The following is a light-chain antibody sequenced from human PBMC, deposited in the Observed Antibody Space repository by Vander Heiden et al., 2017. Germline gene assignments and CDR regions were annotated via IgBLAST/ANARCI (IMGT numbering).Light chain of an antibody. Sequence: VLTQSPGTLSLSPGERATLSCRASQRVSSSYLAWYQQKPGQAPRLLIYGASSRATGIPDRFSGSGSGTDFTLTISRLEPEDFAVYYCQQYGSSPATFGQGTKVEIK. V-gene: IGKV3-20*01. CDR1: QRVSSSY. CDR3: QQYGSSPAT. CDR2: GAS. J-gene: IGKJ1*01.